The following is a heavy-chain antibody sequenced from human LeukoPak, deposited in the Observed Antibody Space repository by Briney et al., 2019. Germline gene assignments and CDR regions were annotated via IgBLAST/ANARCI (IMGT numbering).Heavy chain of an antibody. V-gene: IGHV3-23*01. CDR1: GFTFSSYA. J-gene: IGHJ3*02. CDR2: ISGSGGST. D-gene: IGHD2-2*01. Sequence: GGSLRLSCAASGFTFSSYAMSWVRQAPGKGLEWVSAISGSGGSTYYADSVKGRFTISRDNSKNTLYLQMNSLRAEDTAVYYCARANCSSTSCYHDAFDIWGQGTMVTVSS. CDR3: ARANCSSTSCYHDAFDI.